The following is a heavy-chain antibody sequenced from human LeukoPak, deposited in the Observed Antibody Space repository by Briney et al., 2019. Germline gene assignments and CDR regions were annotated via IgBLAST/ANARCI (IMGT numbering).Heavy chain of an antibody. J-gene: IGHJ4*02. V-gene: IGHV4-38-2*02. CDR2: IYHSGNT. CDR3: ARNFYDTKKPWD. D-gene: IGHD3-22*01. Sequence: PSETLSLTCTVSGYSISSGYYWGWIRQPPGKGLEWIGTIYHSGNTYYNPSLASRVIILVDTSKNEFSLQLGSVTAADTAVYYCARNFYDTKKPWDWGQGTLVTVSS. CDR1: GYSISSGYY.